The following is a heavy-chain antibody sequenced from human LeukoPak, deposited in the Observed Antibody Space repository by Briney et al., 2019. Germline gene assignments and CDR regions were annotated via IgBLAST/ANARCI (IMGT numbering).Heavy chain of an antibody. CDR1: GGSISSYY. CDR3: ARDPLGGLGLWDY. CDR2: TYYSGST. V-gene: IGHV4-59*01. D-gene: IGHD3-16*01. J-gene: IGHJ4*02. Sequence: SETLSLTCTVSGGSISSYYWSWIRQPPGKGLEWIGYTYYSGSTNYNPSLKSRVTISVDTSKNQFSLKLSSVTAADTAVYYCARDPLGGLGLWDYWGQGTLVTVSS.